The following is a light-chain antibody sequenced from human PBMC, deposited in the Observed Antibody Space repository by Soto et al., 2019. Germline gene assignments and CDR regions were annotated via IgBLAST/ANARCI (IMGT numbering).Light chain of an antibody. CDR3: CSYAGSYNLGV. V-gene: IGLV2-11*01. J-gene: IGLJ3*02. CDR2: DIT. CDR1: SSDVGGYNY. Sequence: QSALTQPASVSGSPGQSITISCTGTSSDVGGYNYVSWYQQHPGKAPKLIIYDITKRTSDVPDRFSGSKSGNSASLTISGLQAEDEADYFCCSYAGSYNLGVFGGGTKVTVL.